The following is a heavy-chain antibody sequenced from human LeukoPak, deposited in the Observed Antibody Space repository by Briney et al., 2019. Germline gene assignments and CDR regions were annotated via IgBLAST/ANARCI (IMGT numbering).Heavy chain of an antibody. CDR2: IYRGGST. Sequence: GGSLRLSCAASGFTVSNNYMSWVRQAPGKGLDWVSIIYRGGSTYYADSVKDRFTISRDNSKNTVYLQMNSLRAEDTAVYYCAGSYVSRSFYYWGQGTLVTVSS. D-gene: IGHD3-16*01. CDR1: GFTVSNNY. CDR3: AGSYVSRSFYY. J-gene: IGHJ4*02. V-gene: IGHV3-66*01.